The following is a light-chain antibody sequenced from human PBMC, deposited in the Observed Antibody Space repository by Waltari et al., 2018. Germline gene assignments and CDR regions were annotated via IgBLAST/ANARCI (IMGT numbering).Light chain of an antibody. Sequence: DIQMTQSPSTLSASLGDRVTLTCRASPSINAWLDWYQQKSGKVPKVLIYKASVLESGVPSRFSGNGSGTEFSLTISSLQSDDFATYYCQQYDAHPRTFGQGTKVDIK. V-gene: IGKV1-5*03. CDR3: QQYDAHPRT. J-gene: IGKJ1*01. CDR2: KAS. CDR1: PSINAW.